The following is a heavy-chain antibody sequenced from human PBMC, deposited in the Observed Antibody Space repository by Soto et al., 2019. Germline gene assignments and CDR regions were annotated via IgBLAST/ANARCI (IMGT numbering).Heavy chain of an antibody. Sequence: PSETLSLTCTVSSGSIRSTGYHWSWIRQPPGKGLEWIGYIYYSGSTYYNPSLKSRVTISVDTSKNQFSLKLSSVTAADTAVYYCARDKRITIFGVVIEGDPTDYYGMDVWGQGTTVTVSS. CDR2: IYYSGST. J-gene: IGHJ6*02. D-gene: IGHD3-3*01. CDR3: ARDKRITIFGVVIEGDPTDYYGMDV. V-gene: IGHV4-30-4*01. CDR1: SGSIRSTGYH.